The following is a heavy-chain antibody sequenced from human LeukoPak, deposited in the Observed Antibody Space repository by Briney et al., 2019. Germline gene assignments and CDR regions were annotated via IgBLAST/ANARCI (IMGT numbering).Heavy chain of an antibody. CDR3: ARGVGDPHYFYYYYMDV. Sequence: SETLSLTCTVSGGSISSSSYYWSWLRQPPGKGLEWIGYIYYSGSTNYNPSLKSRVTISLDTSKNQFSLRLSSVTAADTAVYYCARGVGDPHYFYYYYMDVWGKGTTVTVSS. V-gene: IGHV4-61*01. D-gene: IGHD2-21*02. J-gene: IGHJ6*03. CDR1: GGSISSSSYY. CDR2: IYYSGST.